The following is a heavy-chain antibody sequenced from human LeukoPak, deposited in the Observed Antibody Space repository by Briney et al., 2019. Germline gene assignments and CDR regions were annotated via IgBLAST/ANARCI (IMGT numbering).Heavy chain of an antibody. CDR1: GFTFSSYG. V-gene: IGHV3-23*01. D-gene: IGHD3-9*01. CDR3: ARRQDDSPLGY. CDR2: IGGSGGGP. Sequence: GGSLRLSCAASGFTFSSYGMTWVRQAPGKGLEWVSGIGGSGGGPYYADSVKGRFTISRDNSKNTLPLQMNSLRAEDTAVYYCARRQDDSPLGYWGQGTLVTVSS. J-gene: IGHJ4*02.